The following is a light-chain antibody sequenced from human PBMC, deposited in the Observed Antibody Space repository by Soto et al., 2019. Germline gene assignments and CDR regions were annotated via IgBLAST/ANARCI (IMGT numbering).Light chain of an antibody. CDR1: SGHSNYA. CDR3: QTWGTGIHWV. J-gene: IGLJ3*02. V-gene: IGLV4-69*01. CDR2: LNSDGSH. Sequence: QSVLTQSPSASASLGVSVKLTCTLSSGHSNYAVAWHQQQPEKGPRYLMKLNSDGSHSKGDGIPDRFSGSSSGAERYLTISSLQSEDEADYYCQTWGTGIHWVFGGGTKVTVL.